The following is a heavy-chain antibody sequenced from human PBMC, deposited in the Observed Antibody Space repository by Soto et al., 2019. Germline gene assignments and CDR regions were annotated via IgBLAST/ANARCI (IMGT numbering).Heavy chain of an antibody. D-gene: IGHD3-10*01. Sequence: SETLSLTCTVSGGSISSHYWAWIRQPPGKGLEWIGYIHNSGTTDYNPSLKSRVTMSVDTSKSQFSLKLSSVTAADTAVYYCARDYGAGSYGIDYWGQGTLVTVSS. CDR3: ARDYGAGSYGIDY. J-gene: IGHJ4*02. CDR1: GGSISSHY. V-gene: IGHV4-59*11. CDR2: IHNSGTT.